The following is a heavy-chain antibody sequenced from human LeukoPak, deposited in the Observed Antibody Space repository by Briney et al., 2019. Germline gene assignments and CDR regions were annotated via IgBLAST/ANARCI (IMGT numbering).Heavy chain of an antibody. CDR1: GFTFSSYA. Sequence: PGGSLRLSCAAPGFTFSSYAMSWVRQAPGKGLEWVSGISGSGGSTYYADSVKGRFTISRDNSKNTLYLQMNSLRAEDTAVYYCAKMVVVVLPAPQDYWGQGSLVTVSS. V-gene: IGHV3-23*01. D-gene: IGHD2-15*01. CDR3: AKMVVVVLPAPQDY. CDR2: ISGSGGST. J-gene: IGHJ4*02.